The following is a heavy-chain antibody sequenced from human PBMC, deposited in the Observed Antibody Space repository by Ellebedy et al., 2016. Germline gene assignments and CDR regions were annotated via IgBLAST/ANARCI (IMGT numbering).Heavy chain of an antibody. V-gene: IGHV3-7*04. D-gene: IGHD5-12*01. CDR2: IKQDGSEK. CDR3: ARDKVPQPAKIRGNYYYYGMDV. CDR1: GFTFSSYW. Sequence: GESLKISXAASGFTFSSYWMSWVRQAPGKGLEWVANIKQDGSEKYYVDSVKGRFTISRDNAKNSLYLQMNSLRAEDTAVYYCARDKVPQPAKIRGNYYYYGMDVWGQGTTVTVSS. J-gene: IGHJ6*02.